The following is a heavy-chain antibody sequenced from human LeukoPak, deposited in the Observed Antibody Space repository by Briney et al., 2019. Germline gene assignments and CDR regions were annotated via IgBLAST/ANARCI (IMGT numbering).Heavy chain of an antibody. Sequence: GASVKVSCKASGYTFTGYYMHWVRQAPGQGLEWMGWINPNSGGTNYAQKFQGWVTMTRDTSISTAYMELSRLRSDDTAVYYCARGAAAGTHYYYYYGMDVWGQGTTVTVSS. CDR1: GYTFTGYY. V-gene: IGHV1-2*04. CDR2: INPNSGGT. CDR3: ARGAAAGTHYYYYYGMDV. J-gene: IGHJ6*02. D-gene: IGHD6-13*01.